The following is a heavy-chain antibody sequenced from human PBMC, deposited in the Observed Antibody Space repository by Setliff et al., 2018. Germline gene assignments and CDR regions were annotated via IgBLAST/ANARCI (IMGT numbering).Heavy chain of an antibody. Sequence: SETLSLTCTVSGGSVSPYFWSWIRQPPGKGLQWIGYIYYNGNTNFNPSLKSRVNMSIDTSKNQFALNLKSVTAADTAVYYCARDRTAYSYGLDVWGQGTTVTVSS. V-gene: IGHV4-59*02. CDR1: GGSVSPYF. D-gene: IGHD5-18*01. J-gene: IGHJ6*02. CDR3: ARDRTAYSYGLDV. CDR2: IYYNGNT.